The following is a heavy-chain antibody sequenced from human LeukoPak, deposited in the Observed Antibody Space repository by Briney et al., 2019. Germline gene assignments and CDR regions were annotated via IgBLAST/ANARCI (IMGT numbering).Heavy chain of an antibody. J-gene: IGHJ4*02. CDR2: IYSGGST. CDR3: ARDGDGGGFDY. Sequence: GGSLSLSCAASGFTVSSNYMSWVRHAPGKGLEWVSVIYSGGSTYYADSVKGRFTISRDNSKNTLYLQMNSLRAEHTAVYYCARDGDGGGFDYWGQGTLVTVSS. V-gene: IGHV3-53*01. D-gene: IGHD3-16*01. CDR1: GFTVSSNY.